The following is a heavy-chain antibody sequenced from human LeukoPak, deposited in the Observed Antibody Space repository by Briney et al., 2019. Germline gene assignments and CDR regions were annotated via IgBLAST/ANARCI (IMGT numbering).Heavy chain of an antibody. Sequence: PGGSLRLSCAASGFTFSSYSMNWVRQAPGKGLEWVSYISSSSSTIYYADSVKGRFTISRDNAKNSLYLQMNSLRAEDTAVYYCARESRTAYDYWGQGTLVTVSS. D-gene: IGHD1-14*01. CDR2: ISSSSSTI. V-gene: IGHV3-48*01. CDR1: GFTFSSYS. J-gene: IGHJ4*02. CDR3: ARESRTAYDY.